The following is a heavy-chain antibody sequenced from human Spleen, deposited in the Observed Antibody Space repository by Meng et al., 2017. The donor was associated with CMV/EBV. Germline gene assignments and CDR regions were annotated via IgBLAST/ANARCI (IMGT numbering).Heavy chain of an antibody. V-gene: IGHV4-31*11. J-gene: IGHJ3*01. CDR3: ARPRTNSGAFDV. D-gene: IGHD2-8*01. Sequence: SETLSLTCAVSGGSISSSSYYWGWIRQPPGKGLEWVGYMYYRGSTYYNPSLRSRLTMSLDTSKNQFSLTLNSVTAADTAVYYCARPRTNSGAFDVWGQGTMVTVSS. CDR2: MYYRGST. CDR1: GGSISSSSYY.